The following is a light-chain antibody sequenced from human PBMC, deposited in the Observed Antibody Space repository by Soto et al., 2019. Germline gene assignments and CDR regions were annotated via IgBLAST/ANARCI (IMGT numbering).Light chain of an antibody. CDR3: QQHGASIT. CDR2: AAS. J-gene: IGKJ4*01. Sequence: AIQMTQSPSSLSASVGDRVTITCRASQGIRNDLGWYQQKPGKAPKLLIYAASSLQSGVPSRFSGSGSGTDFTLTISSLQPEDFAVYYCQQHGASITFGGGTRVENK. CDR1: QGIRND. V-gene: IGKV1-6*01.